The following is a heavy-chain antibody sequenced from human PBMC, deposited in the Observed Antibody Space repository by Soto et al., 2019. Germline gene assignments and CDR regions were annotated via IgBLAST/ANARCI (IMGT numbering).Heavy chain of an antibody. CDR3: ARGYTVSPLEFWFDP. D-gene: IGHD4-17*01. CDR1: GGSISSGGYY. CDR2: IYYSGST. Sequence: QVQLQESGPGLVKPSQTLSLTCTVSGGSISSGGYYWSWIRQHPGKGLEWIGYIYYSGSTYYNPSLKSRVTISVDTSKNQFSLKLSSVTAADTAVYYCARGYTVSPLEFWFDPWGQGTLVTVSS. J-gene: IGHJ5*02. V-gene: IGHV4-31*03.